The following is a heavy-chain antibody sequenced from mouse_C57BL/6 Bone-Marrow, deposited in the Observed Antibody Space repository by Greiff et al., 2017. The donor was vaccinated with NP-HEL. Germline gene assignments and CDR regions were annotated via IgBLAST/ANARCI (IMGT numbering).Heavy chain of an antibody. CDR2: INPNNGGT. Sequence: EVQLQQSGPELVKPGASVKISCKASGYTFTDYYMNWVKQSHGKSLEWVGDINPNNGGTSYNQKLQGKATLTADKSYSTAYMELLSLTSEDSAAYYCAIERSNYPQWYFDVWGTGTTVTVSS. D-gene: IGHD2-5*01. CDR1: GYTFTDYY. J-gene: IGHJ1*03. CDR3: AIERSNYPQWYFDV. V-gene: IGHV1-26*01.